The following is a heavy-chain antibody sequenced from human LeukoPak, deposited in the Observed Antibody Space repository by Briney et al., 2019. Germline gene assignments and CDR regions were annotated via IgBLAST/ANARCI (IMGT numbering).Heavy chain of an antibody. CDR2: INRDGSST. CDR3: ARGRLWNIDY. D-gene: IGHD1/OR15-1a*01. CDR1: GFTFSSYW. Sequence: GSLRLSCAASGFTFSSYWMHWVRQAPGKGLVWVSRINRDGSSTTYADSVKGRVTISRDNTKNTVYLQMNSLRAEDTAVYYCARGRLWNIDYWGQGTLVTVPS. V-gene: IGHV3-74*01. J-gene: IGHJ4*02.